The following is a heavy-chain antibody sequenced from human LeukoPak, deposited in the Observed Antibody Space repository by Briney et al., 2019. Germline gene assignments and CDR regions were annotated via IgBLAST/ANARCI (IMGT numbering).Heavy chain of an antibody. D-gene: IGHD6-6*01. CDR1: GFTFSSYA. Sequence: GGSLRLSCAASGFTFSSYAMSWVRQAPGKGLGGVSGISGRGGSTYYADSVKGRFTISRDNSKNTLYLQMNSLRAEDTAVYYCAREVRVAARTSAWFDPWGQGTLVTVSS. V-gene: IGHV3-23*01. J-gene: IGHJ5*02. CDR3: AREVRVAARTSAWFDP. CDR2: ISGRGGST.